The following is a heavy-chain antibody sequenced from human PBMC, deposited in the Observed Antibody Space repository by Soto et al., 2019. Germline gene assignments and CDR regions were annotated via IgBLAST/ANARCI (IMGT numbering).Heavy chain of an antibody. J-gene: IGHJ5*02. CDR1: GYTFTSYY. V-gene: IGHV1-46*03. Sequence: ASVKVSCKASGYTFTSYYMHWVRQAPGQGLEWMGIINPSGGSTSYAQKFQGRVTMTRDTSTSTVYMELSSLRSEDTAVYYCARVGSYSSSSEGFRNWFDPWGQGTLVTVSS. CDR2: INPSGGST. D-gene: IGHD6-6*01. CDR3: ARVGSYSSSSEGFRNWFDP.